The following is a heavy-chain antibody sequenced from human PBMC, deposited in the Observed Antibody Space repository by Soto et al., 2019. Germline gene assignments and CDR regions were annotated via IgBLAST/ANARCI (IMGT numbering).Heavy chain of an antibody. CDR1: GYTFTSYG. CDR2: ISAYNGNT. V-gene: IGHV1-18*04. D-gene: IGHD2-2*01. CDR3: ARDLLYCSSTSCPPAGGMDV. J-gene: IGHJ6*02. Sequence: QVQLVQSGAEVKKPGASLKVSCKASGYTFTSYGISWVRQAPGQGLEWMGWISAYNGNTNYAQKLQGRVTMTTDTSTSTAYMELRSLRSDDTAVYYCARDLLYCSSTSCPPAGGMDVWGQGTTVTVSS.